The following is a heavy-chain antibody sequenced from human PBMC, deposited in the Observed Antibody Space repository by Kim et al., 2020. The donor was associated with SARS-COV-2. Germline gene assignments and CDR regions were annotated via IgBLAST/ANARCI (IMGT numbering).Heavy chain of an antibody. CDR3: ARDHLWFGELWGPYYFDY. Sequence: ASVKVSCKASGYTFTSYAMHWVRQAPGQRLEWMGWINAGNGNTKYSQKFQGRVTITRDTSASTAYMELSSLRSEDTAVYYCARDHLWFGELWGPYYFDYWGQGTLVTVSS. J-gene: IGHJ4*02. D-gene: IGHD3-10*01. CDR1: GYTFTSYA. CDR2: INAGNGNT. V-gene: IGHV1-3*01.